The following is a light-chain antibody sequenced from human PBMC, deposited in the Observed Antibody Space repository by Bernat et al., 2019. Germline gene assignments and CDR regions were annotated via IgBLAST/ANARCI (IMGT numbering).Light chain of an antibody. CDR2: AAS. Sequence: AIRMTQSPSSLSASTGDRVTITCRASQGISSYFAWYQQKPGKAPKLLIYAASTLQSGVPSRFSGSGSGTDFTLTISCLQAEDFATYYCQKYYSYPYTFGQGTKLEIK. J-gene: IGKJ2*01. V-gene: IGKV1-8*01. CDR1: QGISSY. CDR3: QKYYSYPYT.